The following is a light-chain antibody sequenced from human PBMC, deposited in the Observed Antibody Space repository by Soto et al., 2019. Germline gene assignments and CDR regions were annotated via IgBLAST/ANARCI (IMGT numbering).Light chain of an antibody. V-gene: IGLV2-14*03. J-gene: IGLJ1*01. CDR1: SSDIGSYNH. CDR2: AVS. Sequence: QSVLTQPASVSGSPGQSITISCSGTSSDIGSYNHVAWYQQFPGKSPKLMIYAVSDRPSGVSDRFSGSKSGITASLTISGLQTEDEADYYCLSYTARQSSIFGNGTKFTV. CDR3: LSYTARQSSI.